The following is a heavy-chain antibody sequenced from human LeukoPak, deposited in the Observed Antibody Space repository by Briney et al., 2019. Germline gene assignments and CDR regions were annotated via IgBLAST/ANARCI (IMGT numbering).Heavy chain of an antibody. Sequence: GGALRLSCAVSEFTFSNYAMHWVRQPPGKGLEWVAVVSSHGNDGYYGDSVRGRFTISRDNSKNTMYLQIDSLRLEDTAIYYCTRDAYNFNDFDYWGQGTLVTVSS. D-gene: IGHD5-24*01. CDR1: EFTFSNYA. J-gene: IGHJ4*02. V-gene: IGHV3-30*17. CDR3: TRDAYNFNDFDY. CDR2: VSSHGNDG.